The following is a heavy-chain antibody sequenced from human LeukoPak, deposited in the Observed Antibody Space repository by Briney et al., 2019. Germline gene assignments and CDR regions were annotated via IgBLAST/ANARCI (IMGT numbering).Heavy chain of an antibody. D-gene: IGHD3-10*02. Sequence: PGGSLRLSCATSGFPFSDFSMTWVRQAPGKGLEWISTTNSGGTTTYYAESVEGRFTISRDNFKNALYLQMSSLRVEDTAIYYCAKQSYARSLGEGGPGTLVTVSS. V-gene: IGHV3-23*01. CDR2: TNSGGTTT. J-gene: IGHJ4*02. CDR1: GFPFSDFS. CDR3: AKQSYARSLGE.